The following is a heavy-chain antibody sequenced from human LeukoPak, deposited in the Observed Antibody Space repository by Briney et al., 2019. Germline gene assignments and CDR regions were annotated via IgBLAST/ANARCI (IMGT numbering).Heavy chain of an antibody. J-gene: IGHJ6*03. V-gene: IGHV3-7*01. D-gene: IGHD3-22*01. Sequence: GGSLRLSCAASGFTFSSYWMSWVRQAPGKGLEWVANIKQDGSEKYYVDSVKGRFTISRDNAKNSLYLQMNSLRAEDTAVYYCAREVDYYDSSGYFSYYYYYMDVWGKGTTVTVSS. CDR2: IKQDGSEK. CDR1: GFTFSSYW. CDR3: AREVDYYDSSGYFSYYYYYMDV.